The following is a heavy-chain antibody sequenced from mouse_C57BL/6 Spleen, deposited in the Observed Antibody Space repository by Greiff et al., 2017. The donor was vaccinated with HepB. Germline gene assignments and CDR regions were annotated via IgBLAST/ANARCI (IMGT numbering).Heavy chain of an antibody. CDR1: GYTFTSYG. J-gene: IGHJ4*01. D-gene: IGHD2-4*01. CDR2: IYPRSGNT. CDR3: ARHYYDYSYAMDY. V-gene: IGHV1-81*01. Sequence: QVQLQQSGAELARPGASVKLSCKASGYTFTSYGISWEKQRTGQGLEWIGEIYPRSGNTYYNEKFKGKATLTADKSSSTAYMELRSLTSEDSAVYFCARHYYDYSYAMDYWGQGTSVTVSS.